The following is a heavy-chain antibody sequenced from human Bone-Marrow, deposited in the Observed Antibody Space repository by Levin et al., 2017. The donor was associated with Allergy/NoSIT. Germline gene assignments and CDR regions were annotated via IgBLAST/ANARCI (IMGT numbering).Heavy chain of an antibody. J-gene: IGHJ4*02. CDR1: GYTVTTYY. D-gene: IGHD3-10*01. CDR2: IYPSGGST. Sequence: GGSLRLSCKASGYTVTTYYMHWVRQAPGQGLEWMGIIYPSGGSTEYAQKFQGRVTVTRDTSTSTVYMELSSLRSEDTAVYYCAREGNSYDSGSTYSFDYWGQGTLVTVSS. V-gene: IGHV1-46*01. CDR3: AREGNSYDSGSTYSFDY.